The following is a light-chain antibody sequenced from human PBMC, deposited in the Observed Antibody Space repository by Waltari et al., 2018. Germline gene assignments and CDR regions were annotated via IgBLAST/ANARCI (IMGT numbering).Light chain of an antibody. V-gene: IGLV7-46*01. Sequence: QAVVTQEPSLTVSPGGTVTLTCGSSTGSVANSHYPYWFQQKPGQAPRTLLYDTSNTYSWTPARFSGSLLGGKAALTLSGGQPEDETDYYCMLSYNGVRVFGGGTKLTVL. CDR2: DTS. J-gene: IGLJ2*01. CDR3: MLSYNGVRV. CDR1: TGSVANSHY.